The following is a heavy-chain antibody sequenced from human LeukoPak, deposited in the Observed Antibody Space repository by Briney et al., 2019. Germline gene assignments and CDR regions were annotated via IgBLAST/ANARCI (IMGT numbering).Heavy chain of an antibody. CDR3: ARVGRGFRDDAFDI. V-gene: IGHV1-69*06. D-gene: IGHD5-12*01. CDR2: IIPIFGTA. J-gene: IGHJ3*02. Sequence: SVKVSCKASGGTFSSYAISWVRQAPGQGLEWMGGIIPIFGTANYAQKFQGRVTITADKSTSTAYMELSSLRSEDTAVYYCARVGRGFRDDAFDIWGQGTMVTVSS. CDR1: GGTFSSYA.